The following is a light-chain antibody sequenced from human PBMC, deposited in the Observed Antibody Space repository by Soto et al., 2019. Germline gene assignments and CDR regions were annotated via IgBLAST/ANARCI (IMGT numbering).Light chain of an antibody. V-gene: IGKV3-20*01. CDR2: GAS. CDR1: QSVGSSY. CDR3: PLT. Sequence: EIVLTQSPGTLSLSPGERATLSCRASQSVGSSYLAWYQQKPGQAPRLLIYGASSRATGIPDRFSGCGSGTDFSLTVSRLAPENFAVGGSPLTFGGGTKVEIK. J-gene: IGKJ4*01.